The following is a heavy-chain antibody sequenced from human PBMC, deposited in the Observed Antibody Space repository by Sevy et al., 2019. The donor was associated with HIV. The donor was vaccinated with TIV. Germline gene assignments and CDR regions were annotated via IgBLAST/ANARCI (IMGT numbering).Heavy chain of an antibody. J-gene: IGHJ4*02. CDR2: IYANGSS. Sequence: ETLSLTCAVSGGSISSYYWSWIRQSAGEGLEWIGRIYANGSSNYNPSLNSRVTMSVDTSKNQFSLKLNSVTAADTAVYYCARGPLGYCRGSNCPPPGIEYWGQGTLFTVSS. CDR3: ARGPLGYCRGSNCPPPGIEY. CDR1: GGSISSYY. D-gene: IGHD2-15*01. V-gene: IGHV4-4*07.